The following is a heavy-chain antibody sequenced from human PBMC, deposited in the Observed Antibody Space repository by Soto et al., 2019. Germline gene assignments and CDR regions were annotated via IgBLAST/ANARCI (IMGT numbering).Heavy chain of an antibody. Sequence: PGGSLRFSCAASGFTFSSYAMHWVRQAPGKGLDYVSAISSNGGSTYYADSVKGRFTISRDNSKNTLYLQMSSLRAEDTAVYYCVQPKTGGYSYGLPSGYFDYWGQGTLVTVSS. CDR3: VQPKTGGYSYGLPSGYFDY. V-gene: IGHV3-64D*06. CDR1: GFTFSSYA. D-gene: IGHD5-18*01. CDR2: ISSNGGST. J-gene: IGHJ4*02.